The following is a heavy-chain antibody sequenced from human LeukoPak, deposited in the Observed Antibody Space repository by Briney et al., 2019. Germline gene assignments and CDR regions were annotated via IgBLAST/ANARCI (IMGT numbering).Heavy chain of an antibody. CDR3: ARDGYSSSWYSNNWFDP. CDR2: ISAYNGNT. J-gene: IGHJ5*02. Sequence: ASVKVSCKASGYTFIRYYMHWVRQAPGQGLEWMGWISAYNGNTNYAQKLQGRVTMTTDTSTSTAYMELRSLRSDDTAVYYCARDGYSSSWYSNNWFDPWGQGTLVTVSS. D-gene: IGHD6-13*01. V-gene: IGHV1-18*04. CDR1: GYTFIRYY.